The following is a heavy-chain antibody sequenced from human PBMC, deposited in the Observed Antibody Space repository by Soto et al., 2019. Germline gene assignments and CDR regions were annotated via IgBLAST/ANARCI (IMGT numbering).Heavy chain of an antibody. V-gene: IGHV1-18*01. D-gene: IGHD3-16*01. CDR1: GYIFVNYG. Sequence: ASVKVSCKASGYIFVNYGIAWVRQAPGQGLERMGWIGPYTGNTHSATKVQGRLTMTTDTSTSTAYMDLGSLTSDDTAVYYCVMVDNYVTPTPQDVWGQGTTVTVSS. CDR2: IGPYTGNT. J-gene: IGHJ6*02. CDR3: VMVDNYVTPTPQDV.